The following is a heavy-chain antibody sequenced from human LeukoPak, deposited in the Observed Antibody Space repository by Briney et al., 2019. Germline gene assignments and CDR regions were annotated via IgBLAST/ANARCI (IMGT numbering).Heavy chain of an antibody. V-gene: IGHV3-21*01. D-gene: IGHD3-10*01. CDR3: ARDLVRGVTPYDY. Sequence: GGSLRLSCAASGFTFSSYSMNWVRRAPGKGLEWVSSISSSSSYIYYADSVKGRFTISRDNAKNSLYLQMNSLRAEDTAVYYCARDLVRGVTPYDYWGQGTLVTVSS. J-gene: IGHJ4*02. CDR2: ISSSSSYI. CDR1: GFTFSSYS.